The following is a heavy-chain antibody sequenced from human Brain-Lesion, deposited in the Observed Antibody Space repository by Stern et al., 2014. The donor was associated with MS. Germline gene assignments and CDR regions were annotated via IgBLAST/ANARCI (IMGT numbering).Heavy chain of an antibody. J-gene: IGHJ5*01. V-gene: IGHV6-1*01. CDR1: GDSVSSNSAA. Sequence: QVQLGQSGPGLMKPSQTLALTCAISGDSVSSNSAAWNWIRQSPSRGLEWLGRTYYRSKSYYQYAESVKSRQTINADTSTNQFALQLNSVTPEDTAVYLCAKGYNWFASWGQGTVVTVS. CDR2: TYYRSKSYY. CDR3: AKGYNWFAS.